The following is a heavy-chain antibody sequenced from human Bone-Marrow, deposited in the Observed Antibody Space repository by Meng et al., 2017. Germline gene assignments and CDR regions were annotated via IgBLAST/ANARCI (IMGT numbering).Heavy chain of an antibody. CDR1: GGSISSSSYY. CDR2: IYYSGST. V-gene: IGHV4-39*07. CDR3: ARNKPPITMVRGVIGGFDY. D-gene: IGHD3-10*01. J-gene: IGHJ4*02. Sequence: SETLSLTCTVSGGSISSSSYYWGWIRQPPGKGLEWIGSIYYSGSTYYNPSLKSRVTISVDTSKNQFSLKLSSVTAADTAVYYCARNKPPITMVRGVIGGFDYWGQGTLVTFSS.